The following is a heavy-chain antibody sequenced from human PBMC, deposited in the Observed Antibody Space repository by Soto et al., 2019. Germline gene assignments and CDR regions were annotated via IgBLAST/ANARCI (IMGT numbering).Heavy chain of an antibody. J-gene: IGHJ4*02. D-gene: IGHD5-18*01. CDR1: GFTFGDYA. CDR2: IRSKAYGGTT. V-gene: IGHV3-49*05. Sequence: EVQLVESGGGLVKPGRSLRLSCTASGFTFGDYAMSWFRQAPGKGLEWVGFIRSKAYGGTTEYAASGKGRFTISRDDSKGIAYRQMSSQNGDAAAVYFCSRDGEGWGYNYGYYWGRGTLVTVSS. CDR3: SRDGEGWGYNYGYY.